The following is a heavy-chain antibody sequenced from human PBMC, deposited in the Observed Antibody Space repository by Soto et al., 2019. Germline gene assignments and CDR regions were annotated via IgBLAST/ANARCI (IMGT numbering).Heavy chain of an antibody. CDR1: GGSISSSGYY. V-gene: IGHV4-31*03. CDR3: AREPDY. Sequence: QVQLQESGPGLVKPSQTLSLTCTVSGGSISSSGYYWRWIRQHPGTGLEWIGYIYYIGSTYYSPPLKSRVTISVDTSKNQFSLKLSSVTAADTAVYYCAREPDYWGQGTLVTVSS. J-gene: IGHJ4*02. CDR2: IYYIGST.